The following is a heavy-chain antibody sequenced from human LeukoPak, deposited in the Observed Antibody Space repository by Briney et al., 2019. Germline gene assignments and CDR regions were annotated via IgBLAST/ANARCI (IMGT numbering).Heavy chain of an antibody. D-gene: IGHD2-8*01. J-gene: IGHJ4*02. CDR3: ARGIDAGVDY. V-gene: IGHV1-8*01. Sequence: GASVKVSCKASGYTFNSYDMNWVRQATGKGLEWMGWMSPDSDRRGYAQRFQGRITMTGDTSLSTAYIELTSLTSEDTGVYYCARGIDAGVDYWGQGTLVTVSS. CDR1: GYTFNSYD. CDR2: MSPDSDRR.